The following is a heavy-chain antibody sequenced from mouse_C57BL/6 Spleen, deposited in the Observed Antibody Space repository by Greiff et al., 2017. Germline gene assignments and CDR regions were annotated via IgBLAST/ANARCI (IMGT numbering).Heavy chain of an antibody. V-gene: IGHV1-81*01. CDR1: GYTFTSYG. CDR2: IYPRSGNT. CDR3: ARVDYDGRANAKDY. J-gene: IGHJ4*01. Sequence: QVQLQQSGAELARPGASVKLSCKASGYTFTSYGISWVKQRTGQGLEWIGEIYPRSGNTYYNEKFKGKATLTADKSSSTAYMELRSLTSEDSAVYFCARVDYDGRANAKDYWGQGTSVTVSS. D-gene: IGHD2-4*01.